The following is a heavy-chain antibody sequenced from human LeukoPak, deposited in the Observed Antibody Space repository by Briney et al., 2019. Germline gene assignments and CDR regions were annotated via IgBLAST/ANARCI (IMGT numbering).Heavy chain of an antibody. CDR3: AKDSFHYYDSSGYYYASDY. CDR2: ISGSGGST. J-gene: IGHJ4*02. V-gene: IGHV3-23*01. D-gene: IGHD3-22*01. CDR1: GFTFSSYA. Sequence: GGSLRLSCAASGFTFSSYAMSWVRQAPGKGLEWVSAISGSGGSTYYADSVKGRFTISRDNSKNTLYLQMNSLRAEDTAVYYCAKDSFHYYDSSGYYYASDYWGQGTLVTVSS.